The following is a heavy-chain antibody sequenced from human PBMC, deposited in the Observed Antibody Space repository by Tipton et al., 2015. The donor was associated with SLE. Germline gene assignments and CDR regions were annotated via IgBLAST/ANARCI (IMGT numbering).Heavy chain of an antibody. CDR2: INHSGST. V-gene: IGHV4-34*01. Sequence: TLSLTCTVSNGSISSYYWSWIRQPPGKGLEWIGEINHSGSTNYNPSLKSRVTISVDTSKNQFSLKLSSVTAADTAIYYCARGGIYHDDSGNFDYWGQGTLVTASS. D-gene: IGHD3-22*01. CDR1: NGSISSYY. CDR3: ARGGIYHDDSGNFDY. J-gene: IGHJ4*02.